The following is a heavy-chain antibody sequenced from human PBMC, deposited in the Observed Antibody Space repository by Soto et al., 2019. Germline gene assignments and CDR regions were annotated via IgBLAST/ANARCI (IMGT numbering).Heavy chain of an antibody. CDR2: IYHSGST. J-gene: IGHJ3*02. D-gene: IGHD4-17*01. Sequence: PSDTLSLTCAVSGGSISSFCYSWSWIRQPPGKGLEWIGYIYHSGSTYYNPSLKSRVTISVDRSKNQFSLKLSSVTAADTAVYYCARAYGGNAKDAFDIWGQGTMVTVSS. V-gene: IGHV4-30-2*01. CDR3: ARAYGGNAKDAFDI. CDR1: GGSISSFCYS.